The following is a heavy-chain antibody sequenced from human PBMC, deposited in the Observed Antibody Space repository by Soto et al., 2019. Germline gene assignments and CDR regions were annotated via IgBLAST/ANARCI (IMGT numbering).Heavy chain of an antibody. CDR3: AKRWGRGDYVWLASPEY. J-gene: IGHJ4*02. CDR1: GFTFSSYG. Sequence: QVQLVESGEGVVQPGRSLRLSGAASGFTFSSYGMHWVRKAPGKGLEWVAVISYDGSNKYYADSVKGRFTISRDNSKNTLYLQMNSLRAEDTAVYYCAKRWGRGDYVWLASPEYWGQGTLVTVSS. D-gene: IGHD3-16*01. V-gene: IGHV3-30*18. CDR2: ISYDGSNK.